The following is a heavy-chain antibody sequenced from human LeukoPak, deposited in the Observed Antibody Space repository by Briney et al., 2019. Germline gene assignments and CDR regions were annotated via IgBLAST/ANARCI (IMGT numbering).Heavy chain of an antibody. J-gene: IGHJ5*02. CDR3: AKDRVAVGWFDP. V-gene: IGHV1-2*02. Sequence: ASVKVSCKASGYTFTGYYMHWVRQAPGQGVEWMGWINPNSGGTNYAQKFQGRVTMTRDTSISTAYMELSRLRSDDTAVYYCAKDRVAVGWFDPWGQGTLVTVSS. CDR1: GYTFTGYY. D-gene: IGHD6-19*01. CDR2: INPNSGGT.